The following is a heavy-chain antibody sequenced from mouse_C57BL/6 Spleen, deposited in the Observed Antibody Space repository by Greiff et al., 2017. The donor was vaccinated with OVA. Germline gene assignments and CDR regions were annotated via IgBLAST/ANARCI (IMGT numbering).Heavy chain of an antibody. CDR1: GYTFTDYY. D-gene: IGHD2-4*01. J-gene: IGHJ2*01. V-gene: IGHV1-26*01. Sequence: EVQLQQSGPELVKPGASVKISCKASGYTFTDYYMNWVKQSHGKSLEWIGDINPNNGGTSYTQKFKGKATLTVDKSSSTAYMELRSLTSEDSAVYYCARAYYDYYYYFDDWGQGTTLTVSS. CDR3: ARAYYDYYYYFDD. CDR2: INPNNGGT.